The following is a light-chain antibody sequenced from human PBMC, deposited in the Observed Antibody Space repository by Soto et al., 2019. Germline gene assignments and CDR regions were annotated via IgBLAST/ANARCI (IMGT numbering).Light chain of an antibody. V-gene: IGKV3-20*01. CDR3: QQYNNWPQT. J-gene: IGKJ1*01. Sequence: EIVLAQSPGTLSLSPGERATLSCRASQSVTNSFLAWYQQKPGQAPRLLIYGASRRATGIPDRFTGSGSGTEFTLTISSLQSEDFAVYYCQQYNNWPQTFGQGTKGDIK. CDR1: QSVTNSF. CDR2: GAS.